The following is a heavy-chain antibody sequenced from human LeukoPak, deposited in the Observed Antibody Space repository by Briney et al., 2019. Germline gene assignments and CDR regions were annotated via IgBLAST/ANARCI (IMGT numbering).Heavy chain of an antibody. CDR3: AKDRHSGNYWDFDY. V-gene: IGHV3-23*01. J-gene: IGHJ4*02. D-gene: IGHD1-26*01. CDR2: ISGCGGST. CDR1: EFTFSTYA. Sequence: GGSLRLSCAASEFTFSTYAMSWVRQAPGRGLEWVSGISGCGGSTYYADSVKGRFTISSDNSKNTLYLQMNSLRADDTAVYYCAKDRHSGNYWDFDYWGQGTLVTVSS.